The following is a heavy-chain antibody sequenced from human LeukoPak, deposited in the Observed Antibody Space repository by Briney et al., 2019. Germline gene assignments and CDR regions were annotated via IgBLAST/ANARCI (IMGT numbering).Heavy chain of an antibody. CDR1: GFSFSTYA. D-gene: IGHD1-26*01. J-gene: IGHJ5*02. CDR3: AKIPTGRREEWFDP. V-gene: IGHV3-23*01. CDR2: ISAGGAT. Sequence: PGGSLRLSCAASGFSFSTYAMTWVRQVPGRGLQWVSAISAGGATYYADSVKGRFTIPRDNSKSTLYLQMNSLRADDTAFYYCAKIPTGRREEWFDPWGQGTLVTVSS.